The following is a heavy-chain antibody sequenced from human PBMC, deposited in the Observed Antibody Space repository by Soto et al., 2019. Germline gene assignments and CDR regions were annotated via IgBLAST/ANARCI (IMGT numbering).Heavy chain of an antibody. CDR2: ISYDGSNK. J-gene: IGHJ3*02. D-gene: IGHD1-26*01. CDR1: GFTFSSYG. V-gene: IGHV3-30*03. CDR3: ARARAPSELDAFDI. Sequence: PGGSLRLSCAASGFTFSSYGMHWVRQAPGKGLEWVAVISYDGSNKYYADSVKGRFTISRDNSKSSLYLQMNSLRAEDTAVYYCARARAPSELDAFDIWGQGTMVTVSS.